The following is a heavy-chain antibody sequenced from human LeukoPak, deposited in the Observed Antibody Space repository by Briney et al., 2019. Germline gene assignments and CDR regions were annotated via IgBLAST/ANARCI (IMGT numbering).Heavy chain of an antibody. D-gene: IGHD2-2*01. V-gene: IGHV1-18*01. J-gene: IGHJ4*02. CDR1: GYTFTTYG. CDR3: ARDRGGCSSDNCPADY. Sequence: ASVKVSCTASGYTFTTYGISWVRQAPGQGLEWMGWISTYTGDTNYAQKFRGRVTMTPDTSTSTAYMELRSLRSDDTAVYYCARDRGGCSSDNCPADYGGQGTLVTVSS. CDR2: ISTYTGDT.